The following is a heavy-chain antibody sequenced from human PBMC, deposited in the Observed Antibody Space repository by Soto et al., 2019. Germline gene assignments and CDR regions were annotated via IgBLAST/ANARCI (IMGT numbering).Heavy chain of an antibody. CDR2: IDPSDSYT. V-gene: IGHV5-10-1*01. J-gene: IGHJ5*02. CDR3: ARSMSRIAAAGTGYWFDP. Sequence: GESLKISCKGSGYSFTSYWISWVRQMPGKGLEWMGRIDPSDSYTNYSPSFQGHVTISADKSISTAYLQWSSLKASDTAMYYCARSMSRIAAAGTGYWFDPWGQGTLVTVSS. D-gene: IGHD6-13*01. CDR1: GYSFTSYW.